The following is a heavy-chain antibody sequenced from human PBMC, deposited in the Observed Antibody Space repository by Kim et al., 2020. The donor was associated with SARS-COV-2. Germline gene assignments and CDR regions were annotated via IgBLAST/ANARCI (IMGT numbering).Heavy chain of an antibody. J-gene: IGHJ3*02. V-gene: IGHV3-21*01. CDR1: GFTFSSYS. Sequence: GGSLRLSCAASGFTFSSYSMNWVRQAPGKGLEWVSSISSSSSYIYYADSVKGRFTISRDNAKNSLYLQMNSQRAEDTAVYYCARGRFDYDILTGYYILGAFDIWGRGTMVTVSS. CDR3: ARGRFDYDILTGYYILGAFDI. D-gene: IGHD3-9*01. CDR2: ISSSSSYI.